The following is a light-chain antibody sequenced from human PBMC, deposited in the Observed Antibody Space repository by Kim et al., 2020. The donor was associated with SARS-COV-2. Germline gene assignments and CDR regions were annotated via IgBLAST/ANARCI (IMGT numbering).Light chain of an antibody. J-gene: IGKJ1*01. V-gene: IGKV3-15*01. CDR3: QQYDDWPPWT. CDR1: QSVGSN. Sequence: SPGQRATLSCRASQSVGSNVAWYQQKPGQAPRLLIYGSSTRATDIPAIFSGSGSGTEFTLIIISLQSEDLADYFGQQYDDWPPWTFGQGTKVDIK. CDR2: GSS.